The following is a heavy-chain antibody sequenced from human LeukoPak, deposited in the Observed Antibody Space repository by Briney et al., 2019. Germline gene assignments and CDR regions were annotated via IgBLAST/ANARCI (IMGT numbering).Heavy chain of an antibody. Sequence: GESLKISCKGSGYSFTSYWIGWVRQMPGKGLEWMGIIYPGDSDTRYSPSFQGQVTISADKSISTAYLQWSSLKASDTAMYYCARQRLYYYDSSGPPDAFDIWGQGTMVTVSS. D-gene: IGHD3-22*01. V-gene: IGHV5-51*01. CDR1: GYSFTSYW. CDR3: ARQRLYYYDSSGPPDAFDI. CDR2: IYPGDSDT. J-gene: IGHJ3*02.